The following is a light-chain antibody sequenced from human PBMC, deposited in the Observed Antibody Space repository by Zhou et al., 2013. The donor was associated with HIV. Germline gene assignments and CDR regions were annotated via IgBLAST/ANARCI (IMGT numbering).Light chain of an antibody. CDR1: QGIGNS. J-gene: IGKJ5*01. CDR2: AAS. CDR3: QQYHIYPVT. Sequence: DIQLTQSPSSVSTSVGDRVTITCRASQGIGNSLAWYQQKPGKAPKLLIYAASTLHSGVSSRFSGSGSGTEFTLTISSLQPDDFAAFYCQQYHIYPVTFGPGTRLQI. V-gene: IGKV1-12*01.